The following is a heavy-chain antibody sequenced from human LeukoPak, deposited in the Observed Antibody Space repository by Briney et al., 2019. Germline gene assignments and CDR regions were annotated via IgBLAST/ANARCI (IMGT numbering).Heavy chain of an antibody. CDR3: VVTIFGVVS. Sequence: DSVKGRFTISRDNAKKSLFLQMNSLRPEDTAMYYCVVTIFGVVSWGQGTLVTVSS. J-gene: IGHJ4*02. D-gene: IGHD3-3*01. V-gene: IGHV3-7*01.